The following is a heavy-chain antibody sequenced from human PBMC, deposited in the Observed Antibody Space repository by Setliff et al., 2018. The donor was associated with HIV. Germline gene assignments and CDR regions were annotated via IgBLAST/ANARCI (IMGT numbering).Heavy chain of an antibody. CDR1: GGSISSSTYY. CDR2: IYYSGST. V-gene: IGHV4-39*01. CDR3: TRHRGPPWDAFDI. J-gene: IGHJ3*02. Sequence: SETLSLTCSVSGGSISSSTYYWGWIRQPPGKGLEWIGSIYYSGSTYYNASLRSRLTLSVDTSKNQFSLKLNSVTASDTAMYYCTRHRGPPWDAFDIWGQGTMVTVS.